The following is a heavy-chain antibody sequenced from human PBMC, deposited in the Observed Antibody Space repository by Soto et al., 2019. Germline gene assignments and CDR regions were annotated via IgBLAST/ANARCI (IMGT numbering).Heavy chain of an antibody. Sequence: PSETLSLTCTVSGGSISSYYWSWIRQPPGKGLEWIGYIYYSGSTNYNPSLKSRVTISVDTSKNQFSLKLSSVTAADTAVYYCARALRGSHLDYWGQGTLVTVSS. D-gene: IGHD1-26*01. CDR2: IYYSGST. J-gene: IGHJ4*02. CDR3: ARALRGSHLDY. CDR1: GGSISSYY. V-gene: IGHV4-59*08.